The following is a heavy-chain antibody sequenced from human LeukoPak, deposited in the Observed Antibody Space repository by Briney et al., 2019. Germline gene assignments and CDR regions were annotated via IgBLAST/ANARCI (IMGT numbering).Heavy chain of an antibody. CDR2: ISAGGSNT. CDR3: ARNILFAFDI. CDR1: GFTFSNYA. Sequence: TGGSLRLSCAASGFTFSNYAMTWVRQAPGKGLKWVSVISAGGSNTDYADSVKGRFTISRDDSKNTVSLQMNSLRAEDTAMYYCARNILFAFDIWGQGTMVTVSS. V-gene: IGHV3-23*01. D-gene: IGHD2/OR15-2a*01. J-gene: IGHJ3*02.